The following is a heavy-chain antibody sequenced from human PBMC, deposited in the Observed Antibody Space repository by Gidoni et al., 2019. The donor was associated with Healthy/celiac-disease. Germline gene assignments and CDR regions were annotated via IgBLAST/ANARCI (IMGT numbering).Heavy chain of an antibody. Sequence: QVQLQQWGAGLLKPSETLSLTCAVYGGSFSGYYWSWIRQPPGKGLEWIGEINHSGSTNYNPSLKSRVTISVDTSKNQFSLKLSSVTAADTAVYYCARGYDFPLDYWGQGTLVTVSS. D-gene: IGHD3-3*01. CDR2: INHSGST. V-gene: IGHV4-34*01. CDR3: ARGYDFPLDY. J-gene: IGHJ4*02. CDR1: GGSFSGYY.